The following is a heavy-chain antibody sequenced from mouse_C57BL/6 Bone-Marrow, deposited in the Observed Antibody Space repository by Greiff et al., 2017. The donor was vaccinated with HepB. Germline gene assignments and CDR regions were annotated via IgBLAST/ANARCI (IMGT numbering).Heavy chain of an antibody. V-gene: IGHV5-6*01. CDR3: ARRDYGSSHLYVAV. D-gene: IGHD1-1*01. CDR2: ISSGGSYT. J-gene: IGHJ1*03. Sequence: EVQRVESGGDLVKPGGSLKLSCAASGFTFSSYGMSWVRQTPDKRLEWVATISSGGSYTYYPDSVKGRFTISRDNAKNTLYLQMSSLKAEDTAMYYCARRDYGSSHLYVAVWGTGTTVTASS. CDR1: GFTFSSYG.